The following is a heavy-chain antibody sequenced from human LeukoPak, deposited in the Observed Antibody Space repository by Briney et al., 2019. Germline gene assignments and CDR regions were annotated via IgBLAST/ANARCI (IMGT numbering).Heavy chain of an antibody. CDR2: IKQDGSET. CDR1: GFTFSDYW. D-gene: IGHD6-13*01. Sequence: GGPLRLSCAASGFTFSDYWMTWVRQAPGKGLEWVANIKQDGSETFSLDSVKGRFTISRDNAKNLLLLHMNSLRVEDTAVYYCARVEGSSWYKYWGQGTLVTVSS. J-gene: IGHJ4*02. CDR3: ARVEGSSWYKY. V-gene: IGHV3-7*01.